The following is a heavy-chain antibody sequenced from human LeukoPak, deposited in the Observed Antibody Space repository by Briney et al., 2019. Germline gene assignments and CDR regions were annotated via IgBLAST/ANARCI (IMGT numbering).Heavy chain of an antibody. J-gene: IGHJ4*02. D-gene: IGHD1-26*01. V-gene: IGHV2-70*11. CDR1: GFSLSTSGMC. Sequence: SGPTLVNPTQTLTLTCTFSGFSLSTSGMCVSWIRQPPGKALEWLARIDWDDDKYYSTSLKTRLTISKDTSKNQVVLTMTNMDPVDTATYYCARIDRSYLNGGRFDYWGQGTLVTVSS. CDR3: ARIDRSYLNGGRFDY. CDR2: IDWDDDK.